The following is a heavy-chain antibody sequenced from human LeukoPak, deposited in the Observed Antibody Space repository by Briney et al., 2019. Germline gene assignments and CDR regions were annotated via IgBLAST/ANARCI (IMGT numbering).Heavy chain of an antibody. CDR3: ASTLIEGCSGCQNPGDY. D-gene: IGHD6-19*01. Sequence: GASVKVSCKASGGTFSSYAISWVRQAPGQGLEWMGGIIPIFGTANYAQKFQGRVTITADKSTSTAYVELSSLRSEDTAVYYCASTLIEGCSGCQNPGDYWGQGTLVTVSS. V-gene: IGHV1-69*06. CDR1: GGTFSSYA. CDR2: IIPIFGTA. J-gene: IGHJ4*02.